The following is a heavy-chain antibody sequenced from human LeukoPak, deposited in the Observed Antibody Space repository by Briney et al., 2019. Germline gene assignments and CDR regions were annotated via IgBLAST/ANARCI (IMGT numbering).Heavy chain of an antibody. CDR3: ARGLSATAIRAAADRNY. CDR2: INHSGST. CDR1: GGSFSGYY. Sequence: SETLSLTCAVYGGSFSGYYWSWIRQPPGKGLEWIGEINHSGSTNYNPSLKSRVTISVDTSKNQFSLKPSSVTAADTAVYYCARGLSATAIRAAADRNYWGQGTLVTVSS. J-gene: IGHJ4*02. D-gene: IGHD2-2*02. V-gene: IGHV4-34*01.